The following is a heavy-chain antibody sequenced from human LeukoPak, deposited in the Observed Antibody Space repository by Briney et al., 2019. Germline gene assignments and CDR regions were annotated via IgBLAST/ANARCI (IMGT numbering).Heavy chain of an antibody. J-gene: IGHJ3*02. D-gene: IGHD1-26*01. CDR3: ASGSYSPDAFDI. CDR2: IYYSGST. V-gene: IGHV4-59*01. Sequence: PSETLSLTCTVSGGSISRYYWSWIRQPPGKGLEWIGYIYYSGSTNYNPSLKSRVTRSVDPSKNPFSLKLSSVTAADTAVYYCASGSYSPDAFDIWGQGTMVTVSS. CDR1: GGSISRYY.